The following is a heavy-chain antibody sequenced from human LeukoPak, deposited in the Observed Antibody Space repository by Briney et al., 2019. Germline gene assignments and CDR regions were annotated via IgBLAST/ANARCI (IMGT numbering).Heavy chain of an antibody. CDR3: AKPSGSGVDY. V-gene: IGHV3-30*02. Sequence: GGSLRLSCGASGFMFNTHDMHWVRQAPGKGLEWVAFIRYDGTNTYYADSVKGRFTIPRDNSRNTLYLQMKSLRREDTAVYYCAKPSGSGVDYWGQGTRITVSS. D-gene: IGHD1-26*01. CDR2: IRYDGTNT. J-gene: IGHJ4*02. CDR1: GFMFNTHD.